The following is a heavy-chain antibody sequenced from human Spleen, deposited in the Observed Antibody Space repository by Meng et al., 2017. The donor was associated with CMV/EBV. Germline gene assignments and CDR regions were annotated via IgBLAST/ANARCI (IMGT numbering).Heavy chain of an antibody. V-gene: IGHV4-39*07. J-gene: IGHJ2*01. CDR2: IYYSGST. Sequence: CTVSGGSISCSSYYWGWIRQPPGKGLEWIGSIYYSGSTYYNPSLKSRVTISVDTSKNQFSLKLSSVTAADTAVYYCARGRRAIFDLWGRGTLVTVSS. CDR1: GGSISCSSYY. CDR3: ARGRRAIFDL.